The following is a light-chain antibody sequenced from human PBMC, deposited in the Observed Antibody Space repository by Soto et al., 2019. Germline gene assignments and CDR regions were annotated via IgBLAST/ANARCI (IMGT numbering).Light chain of an antibody. CDR1: KSLQHNNGNTL. CDR2: FAS. CDR3: MQALQTPRT. Sequence: EIVMTQSRISLTVTTGEAASISCKSSKSLQHNNGNTLLDWYMQKPGQSPQLLIYFASRLAPGAPYRVSGSGSGTDFTLRISTVEADDAAIYFCMQALQTPRTVGQGTKVDIK. J-gene: IGKJ1*01. V-gene: IGKV2-28*01.